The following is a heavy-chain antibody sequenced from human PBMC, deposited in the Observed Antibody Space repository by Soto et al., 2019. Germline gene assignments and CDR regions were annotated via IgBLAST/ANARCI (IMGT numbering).Heavy chain of an antibody. V-gene: IGHV1-3*01. Sequence: VKVSCKASGYTFTSYAMHWVRQAPGQRLEWMGWINAGNGNTKYSQKFQGRVTITRDTSASTAYMELSSLRSEDTAVYYCARGLNGYLHYFDYWGQGTTVTVSS. D-gene: IGHD5-18*01. J-gene: IGHJ4*03. CDR1: GYTFTSYA. CDR2: INAGNGNT. CDR3: ARGLNGYLHYFDY.